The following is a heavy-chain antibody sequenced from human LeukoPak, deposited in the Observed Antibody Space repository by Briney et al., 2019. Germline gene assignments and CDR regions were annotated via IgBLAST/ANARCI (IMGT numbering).Heavy chain of an antibody. CDR2: IHYSGST. D-gene: IGHD3-3*01. CDR3: ARKSTSGPYGMDV. CDR1: GGSISSSSYY. Sequence: SETLSLTCTVSGGSISSSSYYWGWIRQPPGKGLEWIGSIHYSGSTYYNPSLKSRVTISVDTSKNQFSLKLSSVTAADTAVYYCARKSTSGPYGMDVWGQGTTVTVSS. J-gene: IGHJ6*02. V-gene: IGHV4-39*01.